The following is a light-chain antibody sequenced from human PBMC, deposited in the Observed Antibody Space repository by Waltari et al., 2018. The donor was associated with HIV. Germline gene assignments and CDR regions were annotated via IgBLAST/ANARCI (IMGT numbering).Light chain of an antibody. CDR1: ALTTQS. CDR2: RDK. J-gene: IGLJ3*02. V-gene: IGLV3-25*03. CDR3: QSADSTGTYWV. Sequence: SYELTQPPSASVSPGKTARISCSGDALTTQSVFWYQQRPGQAPVMVIYRDKERPSGIPDRFSGSSAGTTVTLTISGVQAEDEADYYCQSADSTGTYWVFGGGTKLTVL.